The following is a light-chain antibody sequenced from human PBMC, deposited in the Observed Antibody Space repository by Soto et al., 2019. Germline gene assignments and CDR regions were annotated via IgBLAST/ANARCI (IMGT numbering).Light chain of an antibody. CDR3: QQYSSLWT. CDR1: QAVPNN. V-gene: IGKV1-9*01. Sequence: SHLTQSASFLSSSLRDIVTITPRPSQAVPNNMAWYQQKPGKPPKLLIYEESTLESGVPSRFSGSGSGTEFTLTINNLQPDDLATYYCQQYSSLWTFGPGTKVDIK. CDR2: EES. J-gene: IGKJ1*01.